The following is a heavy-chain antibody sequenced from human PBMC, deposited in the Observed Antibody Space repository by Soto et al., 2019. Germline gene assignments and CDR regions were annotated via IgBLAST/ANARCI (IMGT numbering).Heavy chain of an antibody. CDR2: ISCNGGNK. Sequence: PGGSLRLSCAASGFTFSSYAMHWVRQAPGKGLEWVAVISCNGGNKDYADFVKGRFTISRDNAKNSLYLQMNSLRAEDTAMYYSVRLRYSEGSGNFDYWGQGTLVTVSS. CDR1: GFTFSSYA. V-gene: IGHV3-30-3*01. CDR3: VRLRYSEGSGNFDY. D-gene: IGHD1-26*01. J-gene: IGHJ4*02.